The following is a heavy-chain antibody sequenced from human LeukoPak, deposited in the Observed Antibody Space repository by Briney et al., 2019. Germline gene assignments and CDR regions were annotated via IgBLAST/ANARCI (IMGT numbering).Heavy chain of an antibody. CDR3: AKGDSSAFTYYFDY. V-gene: IGHV3-23*01. Sequence: GGSLRLSCAASGFTFSSYAMSWVRQAPGRGLEWVSAISGSGGSTYYADSVKGRFTISRDNSKNTLYLHMNSLRAGDTAVYYCAKGDSSAFTYYFDYWGQGSLVTVSS. J-gene: IGHJ4*02. CDR1: GFTFSSYA. CDR2: ISGSGGST. D-gene: IGHD3-22*01.